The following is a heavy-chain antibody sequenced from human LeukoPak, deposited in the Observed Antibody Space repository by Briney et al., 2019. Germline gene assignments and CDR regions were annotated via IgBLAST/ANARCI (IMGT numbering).Heavy chain of an antibody. CDR2: ISGSGGST. V-gene: IGHV3-23*01. D-gene: IGHD2-2*01. Sequence: PGRSLRLSCAAPGFTFSSYAMSWVRQAPGKGLEWVSAISGSGGSTYYADSVKGRFTISRDNSKNTLYLQMNSLRAEDTAVYYCAKPPRGYQLLSDPWGQGTLVTVSS. CDR3: AKPPRGYQLLSDP. CDR1: GFTFSSYA. J-gene: IGHJ5*02.